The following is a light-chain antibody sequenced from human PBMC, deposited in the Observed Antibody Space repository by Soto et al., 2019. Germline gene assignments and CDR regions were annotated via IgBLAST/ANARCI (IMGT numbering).Light chain of an antibody. Sequence: ETVLTQSPGTLSLSPGERATLSCRASQSVTSNYLAWYQQKPGQAPGLLIYDTSTRASGVPDRFSGSGSGTEFTLTISSLQSEDFAIYYCQQFNNWPLTFGGGTKVDI. V-gene: IGKV3D-15*01. CDR1: QSVTSN. CDR3: QQFNNWPLT. CDR2: DTS. J-gene: IGKJ4*01.